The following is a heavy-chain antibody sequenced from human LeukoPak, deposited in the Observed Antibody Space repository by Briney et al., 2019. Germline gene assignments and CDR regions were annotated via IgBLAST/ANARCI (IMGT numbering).Heavy chain of an antibody. D-gene: IGHD3-10*01. CDR2: IKQDGSEK. J-gene: IGHJ5*02. Sequence: GGSLRLSCAASGFTFSSYWMSWVRQAPGKGLEWVANIKQDGSEKYYVDSVKGRFTISRDNSKNTLYLQMNSLRAEDTAVYYCARVSLFTMVRGDMFDPWGQGTLVTVSS. CDR3: ARVSLFTMVRGDMFDP. V-gene: IGHV3-7*03. CDR1: GFTFSSYW.